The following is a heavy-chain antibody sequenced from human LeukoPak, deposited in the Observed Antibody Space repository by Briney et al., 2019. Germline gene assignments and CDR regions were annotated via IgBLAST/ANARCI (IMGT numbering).Heavy chain of an antibody. J-gene: IGHJ4*02. CDR1: GGSISSSSYY. Sequence: SETLSLTCTVSGGSISSSSYYWGWIRQPPGKGLERIGSIYYSGSTYYNPSLKSRVTISVDTSKNQFSLKLSSVTAADTAVYYCARHGIAAAGRKVPYYFDYWGQGTLVTVSS. V-gene: IGHV4-39*01. CDR2: IYYSGST. D-gene: IGHD6-13*01. CDR3: ARHGIAAAGRKVPYYFDY.